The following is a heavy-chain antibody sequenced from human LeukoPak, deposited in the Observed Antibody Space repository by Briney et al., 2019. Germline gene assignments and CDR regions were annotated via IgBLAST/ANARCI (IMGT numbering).Heavy chain of an antibody. J-gene: IGHJ6*02. V-gene: IGHV6-1*01. CDR2: TYYMSKWSN. Sequence: SQTLSLTCAISGDSVSSNSVTWAWIRQSPSRGLEWLGRTYYMSKWSNDYAVSVKSRITINPDTSKNQFSLHLNSVTPEDTAVYYCTRTYRYAMDVWGQGTTVTVSS. CDR1: GDSVSSNSVT. CDR3: TRTYRYAMDV.